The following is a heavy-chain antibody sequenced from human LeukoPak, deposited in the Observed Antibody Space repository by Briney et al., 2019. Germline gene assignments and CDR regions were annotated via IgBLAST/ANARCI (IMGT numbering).Heavy chain of an antibody. D-gene: IGHD3-22*01. J-gene: IGHJ5*02. V-gene: IGHV1-69*05. Sequence: SVKVSCKASGGTFSSYAISWVRQAPGQGLEWMGGIIPIFGTANYAQKFQGRVTITTDESTSTAYMELSSLRSEDTAVYYCALLEVVVIPSPSGWFDPWGQGTLVTVSS. CDR1: GGTFSSYA. CDR2: IIPIFGTA. CDR3: ALLEVVVIPSPSGWFDP.